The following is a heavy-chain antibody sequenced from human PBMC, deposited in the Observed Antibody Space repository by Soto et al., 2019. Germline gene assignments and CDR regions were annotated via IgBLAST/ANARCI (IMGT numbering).Heavy chain of an antibody. D-gene: IGHD7-27*01. CDR1: GGSISSGGYY. V-gene: IGHV4-31*03. CDR3: ARAGDATRIDY. J-gene: IGHJ4*02. CDR2: IYYSGST. Sequence: SETLSLTCTVSGGSISSGGYYWSWIRQHPGKGLEWIGYIYYSGSTYYNPSLKSRVTISVDTSKNQFSLKLSSVTAADTAVYYCARAGDATRIDYWGQGTLVTVSS.